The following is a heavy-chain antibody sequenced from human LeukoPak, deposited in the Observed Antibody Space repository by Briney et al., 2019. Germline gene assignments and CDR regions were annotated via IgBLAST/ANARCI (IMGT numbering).Heavy chain of an antibody. CDR1: GFTFSSYW. V-gene: IGHV3-7*04. D-gene: IGHD3-22*01. J-gene: IGHJ4*02. Sequence: GGSLRLSCVASGFTFSSYWMTWVRRAPGKGLEWVANIKQDETEKYYVDSVKGRFTISRDNAKNSLYLQMNSLRAEDTAVYYCARTYYYDSDGYYHYTPGDYWGQGTLVTVSS. CDR2: IKQDETEK. CDR3: ARTYYYDSDGYYHYTPGDY.